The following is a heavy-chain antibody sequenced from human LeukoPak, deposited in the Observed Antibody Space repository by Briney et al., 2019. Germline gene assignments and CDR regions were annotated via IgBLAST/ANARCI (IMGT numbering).Heavy chain of an antibody. CDR1: GYAFTSYY. D-gene: IGHD3-10*01. CDR3: ARDRGAFDY. CDR2: INTSGGRT. V-gene: IGHV1-46*01. Sequence: GASVKVSCKASGYAFTSYYMHWVRQAPGQGLEWMGIINTSGGRTTYAQNFQGRVTMTRDTSTSTVYMELSSLRSEDTAVYYCARDRGAFDYWGQGTLVTVSS. J-gene: IGHJ4*02.